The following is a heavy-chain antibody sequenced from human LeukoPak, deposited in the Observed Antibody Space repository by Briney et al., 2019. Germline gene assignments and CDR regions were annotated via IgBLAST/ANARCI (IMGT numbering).Heavy chain of an antibody. CDR3: ARRESTYQNYYYFYYMGV. CDR1: GFTFDDYG. V-gene: IGHV3-20*04. CDR2: INWNGGST. J-gene: IGHJ6*03. Sequence: GGSLRLSCAASGFTFDDYGMSWFRQAPGKGLEWVSGINWNGGSTDYADSVKGRFTISRDNAKNSLYLQMDSLRAEDTALYYCARRESTYQNYYYFYYMGVWGKGTTVTVSS.